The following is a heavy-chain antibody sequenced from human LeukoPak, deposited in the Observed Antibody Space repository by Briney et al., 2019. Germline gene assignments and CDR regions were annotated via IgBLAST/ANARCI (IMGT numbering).Heavy chain of an antibody. Sequence: SETLSLTCTVSGGSISSGSYYWNWIRQPAGKGLEWIGRIYSSGSTNYNPSLKSRVTISVDTSKNQFSLKLSSVTAADTAVYYCARISYGFYYFDYWGQGTLATVSS. CDR3: ARISYGFYYFDY. J-gene: IGHJ4*02. CDR2: IYSSGST. V-gene: IGHV4-61*02. D-gene: IGHD5-18*01. CDR1: GGSISSGSYY.